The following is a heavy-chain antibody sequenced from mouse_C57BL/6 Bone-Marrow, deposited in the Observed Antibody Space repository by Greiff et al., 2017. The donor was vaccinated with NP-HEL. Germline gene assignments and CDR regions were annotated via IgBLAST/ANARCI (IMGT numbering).Heavy chain of an antibody. J-gene: IGHJ1*03. CDR1: GYTFTEYT. D-gene: IGHD2-4*01. Sequence: VQLQQSGAELVKPGASVKLSCKASGYTFTEYTIHWVKQRSGQGLEWIGWFYPGSGSIKYNEKFKDKATLTADKSSSTVYMELSRLTSEDSAVYFCARHEEGGYDYDPYWYFDVWGTGTTVTVSS. V-gene: IGHV1-62-2*01. CDR3: ARHEEGGYDYDPYWYFDV. CDR2: FYPGSGSI.